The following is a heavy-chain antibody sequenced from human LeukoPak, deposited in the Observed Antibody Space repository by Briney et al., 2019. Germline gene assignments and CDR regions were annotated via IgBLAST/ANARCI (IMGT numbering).Heavy chain of an antibody. CDR2: ISASGPTT. V-gene: IGHV3-23*01. D-gene: IGHD3-16*01. CDR3: AKVGS. J-gene: IGHJ4*02. CDR1: GSTFSSYA. Sequence: GGSLRLSCAASGSTFSSYAMSWVRQAPGKGLEWVSGISASGPTTYYADSVKGRFNIFKDNSKNTLYLQMNSLRAEDTAVYYCAKVGSWGQGTLVTVSS.